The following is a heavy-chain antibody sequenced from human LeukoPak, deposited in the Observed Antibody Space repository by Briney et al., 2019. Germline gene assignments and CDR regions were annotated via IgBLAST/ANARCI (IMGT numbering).Heavy chain of an antibody. CDR3: ARDWGYGELYYYYYYMDV. CDR2: IYTSGST. V-gene: IGHV4-4*07. CDR1: GGSISSYH. J-gene: IGHJ6*03. Sequence: PSETLSLTCTVSGGSISSYHWSWIRQPAGKGLEWIGRIYTSGSTNYNPSLKSRVTMSVDTSKNQFSLKLSSVTAADTAVYYCARDWGYGELYYYYYYMDVWGKGTTVTVSS. D-gene: IGHD4-17*01.